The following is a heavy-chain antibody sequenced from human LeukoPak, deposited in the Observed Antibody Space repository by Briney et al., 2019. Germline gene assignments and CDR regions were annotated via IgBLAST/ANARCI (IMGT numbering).Heavy chain of an antibody. J-gene: IGHJ4*02. V-gene: IGHV4-59*12. D-gene: IGHD6-19*01. Sequence: PSETLSLTCTVSGGSIRGYYWSWIRQPPGKGLEWIGHIYNSGTTNYNPSLKSRVTILVDTSKNQFSLKLSSVTAADTAVYYCVRDSSGWYYSDYWGQGTLVTVSS. CDR1: GGSIRGYY. CDR2: IYNSGTT. CDR3: VRDSSGWYYSDY.